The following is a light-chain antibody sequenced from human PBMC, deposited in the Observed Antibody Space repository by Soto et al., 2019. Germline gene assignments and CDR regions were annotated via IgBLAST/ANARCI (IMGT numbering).Light chain of an antibody. CDR2: DDS. Sequence: SYELTQPPSVSVAPGQTARITCGGDNIGSISVHWYQQKPGQAPVLVVHDDSDRPSGIPERFSGSNSGNTATLTISGLQAEDEADYYCCSYVGGYSYVFGIGTKLTVL. CDR1: NIGSIS. V-gene: IGLV3-21*02. J-gene: IGLJ1*01. CDR3: CSYVGGYSYV.